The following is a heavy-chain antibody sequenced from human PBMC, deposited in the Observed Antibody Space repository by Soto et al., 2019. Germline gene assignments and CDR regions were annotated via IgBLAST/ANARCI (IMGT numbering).Heavy chain of an antibody. V-gene: IGHV4-34*01. CDR1: GGSFSGYY. D-gene: IGHD3-10*01. CDR2: INHSGST. CDR3: ARGRGVVRGVLYYYYCMDV. Sequence: STGTLSLTCFVYGGSFSGYYWSWIRQPPGKGLEWIGEINHSGSTNYNPSLKSRVTISVDTSKNQFSPKLSSVTAAYTAVYYCARGRGVVRGVLYYYYCMDVWGQGPTVTVSS. J-gene: IGHJ6*02.